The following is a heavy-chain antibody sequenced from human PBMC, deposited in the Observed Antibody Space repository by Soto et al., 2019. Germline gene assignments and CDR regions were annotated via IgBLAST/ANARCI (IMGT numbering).Heavy chain of an antibody. CDR1: GFTFSSYS. CDR2: ISSSSSYI. CDR3: ARDLAALDYFDY. V-gene: IGHV3-21*01. D-gene: IGHD6-6*01. J-gene: IGHJ4*02. Sequence: GGSLRLSCAASGFTFSSYSMNWVRQAPGKGLEWVSSISSSSSYIHYADSVKGRFTVSRDNAKNSLYLQMNSLRAEDTAVYYCARDLAALDYFDYWGQGTLVTVSS.